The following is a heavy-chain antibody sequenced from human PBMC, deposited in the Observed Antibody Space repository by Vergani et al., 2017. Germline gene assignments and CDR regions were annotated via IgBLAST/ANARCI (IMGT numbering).Heavy chain of an antibody. CDR1: GFTFSSYG. J-gene: IGHJ4*02. CDR2: IRYDGSNK. CDR3: AKSPYDILTGYVYFVY. Sequence: QVQLVESGGGVVQPGGSLRLSCAASGFTFSSYGMHWVRQAPGKGLEWVAFIRYDGSNKYYADSVKGRFTISRDNSKNTLYLQMNSLRAEDTAVYYCAKSPYDILTGYVYFVYLGRGAVVAVSA. D-gene: IGHD3-9*01. V-gene: IGHV3-30*02.